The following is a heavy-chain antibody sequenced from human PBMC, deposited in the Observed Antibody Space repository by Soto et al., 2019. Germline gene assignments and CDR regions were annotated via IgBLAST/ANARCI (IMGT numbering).Heavy chain of an antibody. CDR1: GYTFTSYD. J-gene: IGHJ3*02. CDR3: ANGYCSGGSCYSYAFDI. V-gene: IGHV1-8*01. D-gene: IGHD2-15*01. CDR2: MNPNSGNT. Sequence: ASVKVSCKASGYTFTSYDINWVRQATGQGLEWMGWMNPNSGNTGYAQKFQGRVTMTRNTSISTAYMELSGLRSEDTAVYYCANGYCSGGSCYSYAFDIWGQGTMVTVS.